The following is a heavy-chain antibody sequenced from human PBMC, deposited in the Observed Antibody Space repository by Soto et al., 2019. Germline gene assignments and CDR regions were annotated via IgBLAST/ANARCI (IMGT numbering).Heavy chain of an antibody. D-gene: IGHD2-15*01. CDR1: GYNFTSYW. CDR2: IFPGDSDI. V-gene: IGHV5-51*01. CDR3: ARRADSAFHI. J-gene: IGHJ3*02. Sequence: GESLKISCQGSGYNFTSYWIGWVRQMPGKGLEWMGIIFPGDSDIRYNPSFQGQVTISADKSIGTAYLQWTSLKASDTAMYYCARRADSAFHIWGQGTMVTVSS.